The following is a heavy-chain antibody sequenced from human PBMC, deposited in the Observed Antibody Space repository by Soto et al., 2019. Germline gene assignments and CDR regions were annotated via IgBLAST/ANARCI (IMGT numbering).Heavy chain of an antibody. CDR2: ILYDGSNK. D-gene: IGHD1-1*01. Sequence: QVQLVESGGGVVQPGTSLRLSCAASGFTFSNYGMHWVRQTPGKGLEWVALILYDGSNKYYADSVKGRFTISRDNSKNKLYLQGSSLRAEDTAVYYCAKSRDAYNFYFYYGMDVWGQGTSVAVS. CDR3: AKSRDAYNFYFYYGMDV. V-gene: IGHV3-30*18. J-gene: IGHJ6*02. CDR1: GFTFSNYG.